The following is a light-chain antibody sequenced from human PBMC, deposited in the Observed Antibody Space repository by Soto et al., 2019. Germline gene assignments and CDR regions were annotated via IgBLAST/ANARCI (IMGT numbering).Light chain of an antibody. CDR3: QQYGSSDPIT. J-gene: IGKJ5*01. Sequence: EIVLTQSPGSLSLSPVERPPXSFXSTQXVTKKKLNWYQXKPXQAPRLXXXGASIRATGIPDRFTGSGSETDFTLTISRLEPEDFALYYCQQYGSSDPITFGQGTRLEIK. CDR2: GAS. V-gene: IGKV3-20*01. CDR1: QXVTKKK.